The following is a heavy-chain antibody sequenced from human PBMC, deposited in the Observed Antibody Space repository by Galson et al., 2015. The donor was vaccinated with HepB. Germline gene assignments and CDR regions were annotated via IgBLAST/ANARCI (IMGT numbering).Heavy chain of an antibody. J-gene: IGHJ4*01. D-gene: IGHD2-15*01. Sequence: SLRLSCAASGFTFRTYAMSWVRQAPGKGLEWVSAITGSGGRTYYADSVKGRFTISRDNSKNTLYLQVNSLRGEDTAVYYCATDQGGLPYYWGHGTLVTVSS. CDR2: ITGSGGRT. V-gene: IGHV3-23*01. CDR3: ATDQGGLPYY. CDR1: GFTFRTYA.